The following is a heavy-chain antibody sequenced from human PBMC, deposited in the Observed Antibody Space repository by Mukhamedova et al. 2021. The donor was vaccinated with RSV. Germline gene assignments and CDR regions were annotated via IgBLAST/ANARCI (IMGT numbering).Heavy chain of an antibody. D-gene: IGHD3-22*01. Sequence: WIGSIYYSGSTYYNPSLKSRVTISVDTSKNQFSLKLSSVTAADTAVYYCARVVYYYDSSGYYTVGHYYGMDVWGQGTTV. V-gene: IGHV4-39*01. J-gene: IGHJ6*02. CDR3: ARVVYYYDSSGYYTVGHYYGMDV. CDR2: IYYSGST.